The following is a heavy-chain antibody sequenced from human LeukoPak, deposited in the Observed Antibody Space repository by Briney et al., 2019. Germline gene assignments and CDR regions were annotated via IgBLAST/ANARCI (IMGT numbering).Heavy chain of an antibody. D-gene: IGHD5-18*01. J-gene: IGHJ5*02. CDR2: IYYSGNT. CDR1: GGSISSYY. Sequence: SETLSLTCTVAGGSISSYYWSWMRQPPGKGLEWVGYIYYSGNTNYNPSFKSRVTISVDTSKNQFSLKLSSVTAADTAVYYCARGGYSYGYLNWFDPWGQGTLVTVSS. CDR3: ARGGYSYGYLNWFDP. V-gene: IGHV4-59*01.